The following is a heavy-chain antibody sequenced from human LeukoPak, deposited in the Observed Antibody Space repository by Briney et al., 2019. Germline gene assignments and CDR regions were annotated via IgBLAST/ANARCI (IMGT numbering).Heavy chain of an antibody. D-gene: IGHD4-11*01. J-gene: IGHJ6*03. CDR3: SRSPHCSNHYYYYMDV. Sequence: GASVKVSCKASGYTFTGYYMHWVRQAPGQGLEWMGWINPNSGGTNYAQRFQGRVTMTRDTSISTAYMELSRLRSDDTAVYYCSRSPHCSNHYYYYMDVWGKGTTVTVSS. CDR2: INPNSGGT. V-gene: IGHV1-2*02. CDR1: GYTFTGYY.